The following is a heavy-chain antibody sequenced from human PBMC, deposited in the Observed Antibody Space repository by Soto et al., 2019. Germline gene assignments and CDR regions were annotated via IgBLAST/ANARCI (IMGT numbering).Heavy chain of an antibody. J-gene: IGHJ4*02. V-gene: IGHV1-46*01. Sequence: GASVKVSCKASGYTFTSYYMHWVRQAPGQGLEWMGIINPSGGSTSYAQKFQGRVTMTRDTSTSTVYMELSSLRSEDTAVYYCARDIHYYDSSGYPFDYWGQGTLVTVS. D-gene: IGHD3-22*01. CDR3: ARDIHYYDSSGYPFDY. CDR1: GYTFTSYY. CDR2: INPSGGST.